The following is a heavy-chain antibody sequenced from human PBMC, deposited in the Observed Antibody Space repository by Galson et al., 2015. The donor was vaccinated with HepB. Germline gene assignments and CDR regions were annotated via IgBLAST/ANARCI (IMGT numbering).Heavy chain of an antibody. CDR1: GFTYSSYS. D-gene: IGHD3-22*01. V-gene: IGHV3-21*01. J-gene: IGHJ4*02. Sequence: SLRLSCAASGFTYSSYSMNWVRQAPGKGLEWVSSISNSSSYIYYADSVKGRFTISRDNAKNSLYLQMNSLRAEDTAVYYCARVTPVVSQYYFDYWGQGTLVTVSS. CDR3: ARVTPVVSQYYFDY. CDR2: ISNSSSYI.